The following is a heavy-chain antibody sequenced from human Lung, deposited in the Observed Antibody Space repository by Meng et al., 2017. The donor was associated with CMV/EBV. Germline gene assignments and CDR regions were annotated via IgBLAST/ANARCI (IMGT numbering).Heavy chain of an antibody. Sequence: ASXXVSCKASGYHFSSYGITWVRQAPGQGLEWMGWINTYNGNTNYAQKFQGRVTVTTDTSTRTTHMELRSLRSDDTAVYYCARSITIFQIDYLGQGTLVTVSS. D-gene: IGHD3-9*01. CDR3: ARSITIFQIDY. CDR1: GYHFSSYG. J-gene: IGHJ4*02. V-gene: IGHV1-18*01. CDR2: INTYNGNT.